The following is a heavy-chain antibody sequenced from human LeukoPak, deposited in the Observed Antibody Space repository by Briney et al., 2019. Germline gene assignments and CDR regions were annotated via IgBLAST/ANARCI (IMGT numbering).Heavy chain of an antibody. CDR1: GFTFRNDW. CDR2: IWYDGSNK. J-gene: IGHJ4*02. CDR3: ARDRAGKAGDDY. Sequence: PGGSLRLSCAASGFTFRNDWMHWVRQAPGKGLEWVAVIWYDGSNKYYADSVKGRFTISRDNSKNTLYLQMNSLRAEDTAVYYCARDRAGKAGDDYWGQGTLVTVSS. D-gene: IGHD6-19*01. V-gene: IGHV3-33*08.